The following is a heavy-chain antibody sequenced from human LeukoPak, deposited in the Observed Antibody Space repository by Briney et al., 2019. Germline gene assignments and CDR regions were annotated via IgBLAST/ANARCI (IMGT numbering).Heavy chain of an antibody. CDR1: GYTFTSYY. J-gene: IGHJ3*02. V-gene: IGHV1-46*01. Sequence: GASVKVSCKASGYTFTSYYMHWVRQAPGQGLEWMGIINPSGGSTSYAQKFQGRVTMTRDTSTSTVYMELSSLGSEDTAVYYCASGIAVAGIYRAFDMWGQGTMVTVSS. CDR2: INPSGGST. D-gene: IGHD6-19*01. CDR3: ASGIAVAGIYRAFDM.